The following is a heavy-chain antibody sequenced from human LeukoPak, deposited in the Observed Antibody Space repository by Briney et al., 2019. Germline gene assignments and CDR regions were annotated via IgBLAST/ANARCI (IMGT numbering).Heavy chain of an antibody. V-gene: IGHV4-34*01. CDR2: INHNGST. CDR1: GGSFSGYY. Sequence: SEILSLTCAVYGGSFSGYYWSWIRQPPGKGLEWIGEINHNGSTNYNPSLKSRVTISVDTSKNQFSLKLSSVTAADTAVYYCAREVEMATRPSEDYWGQGTLVTVSS. J-gene: IGHJ4*02. D-gene: IGHD5-24*01. CDR3: AREVEMATRPSEDY.